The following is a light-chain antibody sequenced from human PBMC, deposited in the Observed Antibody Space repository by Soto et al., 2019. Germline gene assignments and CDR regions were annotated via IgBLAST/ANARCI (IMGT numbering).Light chain of an antibody. Sequence: QSALTQPPSASGSPGQAVTISCTGSSSEVGGYNYVSWYQQHPGKAPKLMIYEVSKRPSGVPDRLSGSKSGNTASLTVSGLQAEDEADYYCSSFGGSNTVVFGGGTEVTVL. CDR1: SSEVGGYNY. CDR3: SSFGGSNTVV. V-gene: IGLV2-8*01. CDR2: EVS. J-gene: IGLJ2*01.